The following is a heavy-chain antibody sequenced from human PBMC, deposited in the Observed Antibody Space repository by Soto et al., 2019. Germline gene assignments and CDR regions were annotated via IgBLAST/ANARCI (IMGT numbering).Heavy chain of an antibody. D-gene: IGHD5-18*01. J-gene: IGHJ4*02. V-gene: IGHV4-31*03. Sequence: PSETLSLTCTVSGGSISSGGYYWSWIRQHPGKGLEWIGYIYYSGSTYYNPSLKSRVTISVDTSKNQFSLKLSSVTAAGTAVYYCARGRGSIYSYGPYYFDYWGQGALVTVSS. CDR1: GGSISSGGYY. CDR2: IYYSGST. CDR3: ARGRGSIYSYGPYYFDY.